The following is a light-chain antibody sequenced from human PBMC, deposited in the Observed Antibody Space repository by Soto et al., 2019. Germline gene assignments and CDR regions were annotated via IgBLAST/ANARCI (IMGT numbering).Light chain of an antibody. CDR3: QQYSEWPLT. CDR1: RSITNR. Sequence: EIVMTQSPATLCVSPGERATLSCRASRSITNRLGWYQQKPGQTPRLLVYGASTRATGVPARFSGSGSGTEFTLTISGLQSEDFAVYYCQQYSEWPLTFGGWTKVEIK. J-gene: IGKJ4*01. CDR2: GAS. V-gene: IGKV3-15*01.